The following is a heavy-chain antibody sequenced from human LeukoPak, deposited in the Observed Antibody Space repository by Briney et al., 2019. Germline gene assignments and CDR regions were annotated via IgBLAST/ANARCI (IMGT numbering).Heavy chain of an antibody. CDR1: GGSISAYY. CDR2: IYYSGST. J-gene: IGHJ3*02. Sequence: SETLSLTCTVSGGSISAYYWAWIRQPPGKGLECLGYIYYSGSTNYNPSLKSRVTISVDTSKNQFSLKPSSVSAADTAVYYCARLGALGGSSTWFDAFDIWGQGTMVTVSS. V-gene: IGHV4-59*08. D-gene: IGHD6-13*01. CDR3: ARLGALGGSSTWFDAFDI.